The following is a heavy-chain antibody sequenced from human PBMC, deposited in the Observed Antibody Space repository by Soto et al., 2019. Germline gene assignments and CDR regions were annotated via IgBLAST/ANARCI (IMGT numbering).Heavy chain of an antibody. V-gene: IGHV3-23*01. CDR2: ISGSGGST. CDR1: GFTFSSYA. CDR3: AKIAVLYYILTGYPTVYFDY. Sequence: PGGSLRLSCAASGFTFSSYAMSWVRQAPGKGLEWVSAISGSGGSTYYADSVKGRFTISRDNSKNTLYLQMNSLRAEDTAVYYCAKIAVLYYILTGYPTVYFDYWGQGTLVTVSS. J-gene: IGHJ4*02. D-gene: IGHD3-9*01.